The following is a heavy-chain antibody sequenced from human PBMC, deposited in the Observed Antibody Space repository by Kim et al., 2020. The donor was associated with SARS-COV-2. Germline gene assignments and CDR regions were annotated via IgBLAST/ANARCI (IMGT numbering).Heavy chain of an antibody. D-gene: IGHD6-19*01. CDR2: INSDGSST. Sequence: GSLRLSCAASGFTFSSYWMHWVRQAPGKGLVWVSRINSDGSSTSYADSVKGRFTISRDNAKNTLYLQMNSLRAEDTAVYYCARRAYSSGWWYFDYWGQGTLVTVSS. V-gene: IGHV3-74*01. CDR1: GFTFSSYW. CDR3: ARRAYSSGWWYFDY. J-gene: IGHJ4*02.